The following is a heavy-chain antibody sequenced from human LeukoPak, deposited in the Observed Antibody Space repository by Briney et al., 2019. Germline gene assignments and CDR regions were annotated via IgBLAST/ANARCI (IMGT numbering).Heavy chain of an antibody. V-gene: IGHV1-8*02. D-gene: IGHD3-3*01. CDR1: GYTFTDYD. J-gene: IGHJ2*01. CDR2: MNPSRGNT. Sequence: ASVRVSCKVSGYTFTDYDINWVRQATGQGLEWMGWMNPSRGNTGYAQKFQGRFTITRNTSISTIYMELRSLRSEDTAVYFCARGRVTMFGPVGWYFDLWGRGTLLTDSS. CDR3: ARGRVTMFGPVGWYFDL.